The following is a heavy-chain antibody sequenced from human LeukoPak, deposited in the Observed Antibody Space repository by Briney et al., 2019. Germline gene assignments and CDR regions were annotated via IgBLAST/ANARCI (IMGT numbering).Heavy chain of an antibody. J-gene: IGHJ6*04. CDR3: ARAGGGYSGYDPKIVYYYYGVDV. CDR1: GFIFSSYE. V-gene: IGHV3-48*03. CDR2: ISSSGSPI. D-gene: IGHD5-12*01. Sequence: GGSLRLSCAASGFIFSSYEMNGVRQAPGGGREWVLYISSSGSPIYYADSVKGRFTIFRDNAKNSLYLQMNSLRAEDTAVYDCARAGGGYSGYDPKIVYYYYGVDVWGKGTTVTVSS.